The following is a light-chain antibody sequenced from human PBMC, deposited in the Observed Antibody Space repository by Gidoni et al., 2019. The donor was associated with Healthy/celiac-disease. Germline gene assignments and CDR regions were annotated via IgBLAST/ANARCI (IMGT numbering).Light chain of an antibody. CDR2: GAS. CDR1: QSVSSN. J-gene: IGKJ2*01. Sequence: DIVITQSPATLSVSPAERATLSCRASQSVSSNLAWYQQKHGQAPRLLIYGASTRATGTPARFSGSGSGTEFTLTISSLQSEDFAVYYCQQYNNWPLYTFGQGTKLEIK. CDR3: QQYNNWPLYT. V-gene: IGKV3-15*01.